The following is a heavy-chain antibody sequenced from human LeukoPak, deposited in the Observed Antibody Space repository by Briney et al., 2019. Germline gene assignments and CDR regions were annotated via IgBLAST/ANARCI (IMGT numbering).Heavy chain of an antibody. CDR2: IYYSGST. CDR3: ARGDSDAFDI. D-gene: IGHD2-15*01. Sequence: SETLSLTCTVSGGSISSSSYYWGWIRQPPGKGLEWIGSIYYSGSTYYNPSLKSRVTISVDTSKNQFSLKLSCVTAADTAVYYCARGDSDAFDIWGQGTMVTVSS. J-gene: IGHJ3*02. V-gene: IGHV4-39*07. CDR1: GGSISSSSYY.